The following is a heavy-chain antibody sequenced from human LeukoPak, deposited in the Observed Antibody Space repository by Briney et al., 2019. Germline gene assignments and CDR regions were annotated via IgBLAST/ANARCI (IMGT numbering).Heavy chain of an antibody. D-gene: IGHD3-22*01. CDR2: ISSSSSYI. CDR1: GFTFSSYS. CDR3: ASISGYISIFDY. Sequence: PGGSLRLSCAAPGFTFSSYSMNWVRQAPGKGLEWVSSISSSSSYIYYADSVKGRFTISRDNAKNSLYLQMNSLRAEDTAVYYCASISGYISIFDYWGQGTLVTVSS. J-gene: IGHJ4*02. V-gene: IGHV3-21*01.